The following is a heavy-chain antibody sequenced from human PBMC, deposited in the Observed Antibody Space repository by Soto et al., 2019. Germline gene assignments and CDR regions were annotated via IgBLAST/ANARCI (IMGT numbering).Heavy chain of an antibody. CDR1: GGTFSSYA. V-gene: IGHV1-69*06. CDR3: ARWGVRGVIKYYYYGMDV. CDR2: IIPIFGTA. D-gene: IGHD3-10*01. Sequence: GASVKVSCKASGGTFSSYAISWVRQAPGQGLEWMGGIIPIFGTANYAQKFQGRVTITADKSTSTAYMELSSLRSEDTAVYYCARWGVRGVIKYYYYGMDVWGQGTTVTVSS. J-gene: IGHJ6*02.